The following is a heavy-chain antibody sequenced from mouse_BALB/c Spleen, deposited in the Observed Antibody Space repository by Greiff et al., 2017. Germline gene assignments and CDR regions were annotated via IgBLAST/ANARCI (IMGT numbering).Heavy chain of an antibody. CDR2: INPSTGYT. V-gene: IGHV1-7*01. Sequence: QVQLQQSGADLAKPGASVKMSCKASGYTFTSYWMHWVKQRPGQGLEWIGYINPSTGYTEYNQKFKDKATLTADKSSSTAYMQLSSLTSEDSAVYYCARNAGAYWGQGTLVTVSA. CDR1: GYTFTSYW. J-gene: IGHJ3*01. CDR3: ARNAGAY.